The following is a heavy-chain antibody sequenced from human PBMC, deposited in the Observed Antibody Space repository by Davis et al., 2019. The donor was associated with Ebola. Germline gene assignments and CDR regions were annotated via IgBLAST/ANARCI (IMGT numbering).Heavy chain of an antibody. Sequence: AASVKVSCKASGGTFSSYAISWVRQAPGQGLEWMGGINTNTGNPTYAQGFTGRFVFSLDTSVSTAYLQISSLKAEDTAVYYCAREKGSIGGLFYYYYYGMDVWGKGTTVAVSS. V-gene: IGHV7-4-1*02. D-gene: IGHD4-23*01. J-gene: IGHJ6*04. CDR1: GGTFSSYA. CDR2: INTNTGNP. CDR3: AREKGSIGGLFYYYYYGMDV.